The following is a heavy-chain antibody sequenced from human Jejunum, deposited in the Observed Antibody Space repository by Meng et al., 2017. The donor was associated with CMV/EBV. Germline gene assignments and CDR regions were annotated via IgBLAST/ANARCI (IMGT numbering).Heavy chain of an antibody. D-gene: IGHD3-3*01. CDR1: FNNYG. CDR3: AKDRPRFYDSWSGYFDS. V-gene: IGHV3-30*02. J-gene: IGHJ4*02. Sequence: FNNYGMRWVRQAPGKGLEWVAFLRYNGNNKYYADSVKGRFTISRDNFKNTLSLQMSSLRPEDTAVYFCAKDRPRFYDSWSGYFDSWGQGTLVTVSS. CDR2: LRYNGNNK.